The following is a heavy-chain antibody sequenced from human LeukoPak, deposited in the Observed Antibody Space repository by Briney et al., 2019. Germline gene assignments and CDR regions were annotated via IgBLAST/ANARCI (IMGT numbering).Heavy chain of an antibody. D-gene: IGHD6-13*01. J-gene: IGHJ6*02. Sequence: SVKVSCKASGGTFSSYAISWVRQAPGQGLEWMGGIIPIFGTANYAQKFQGRVTITADEPTSTAYMELSSLRSEDTAVYYCARPQGIAAADPNRDYYYYGMDVWGQGTTVTVSS. CDR2: IIPIFGTA. CDR1: GGTFSSYA. CDR3: ARPQGIAAADPNRDYYYYGMDV. V-gene: IGHV1-69*01.